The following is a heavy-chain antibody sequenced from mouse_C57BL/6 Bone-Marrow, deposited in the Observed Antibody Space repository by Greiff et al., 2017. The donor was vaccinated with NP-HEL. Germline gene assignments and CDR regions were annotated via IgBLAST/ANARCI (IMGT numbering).Heavy chain of an antibody. D-gene: IGHD2-5*01. CDR3: ARGAYYSNRYWYFDV. J-gene: IGHJ1*03. V-gene: IGHV1-84*01. Sequence: VQLQQSGPELVKPGASVKISCKASGYTFTDYYINWVKQRPGQGLEWIGWIYPGSGNTKYNEKFKGKATLTVNTSSSTAYMQLSSLTSEDSAVYFGARGAYYSNRYWYFDVWGTGTTVTVSS. CDR1: GYTFTDYY. CDR2: IYPGSGNT.